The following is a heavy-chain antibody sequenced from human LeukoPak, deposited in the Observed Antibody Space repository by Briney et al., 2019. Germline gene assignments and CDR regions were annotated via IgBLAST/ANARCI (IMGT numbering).Heavy chain of an antibody. Sequence: PGGSLRLSCAASGFTFSSYAMSWVRQAPGKGLEWVSAISGSGGTTYYADSVQGRFTISRDNSKNTLYLPMNSLRAEHAAVSYCAKSAGSSFTGCACDIWGQGTMVTVSS. CDR2: ISGSGGTT. CDR1: GFTFSSYA. CDR3: AKSAGSSFTGCACDI. D-gene: IGHD1-14*01. V-gene: IGHV3-23*01. J-gene: IGHJ3*02.